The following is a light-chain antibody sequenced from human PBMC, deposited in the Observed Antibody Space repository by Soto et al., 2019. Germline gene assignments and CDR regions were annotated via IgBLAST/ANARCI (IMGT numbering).Light chain of an antibody. Sequence: DIQLTQSPSFLSASVGDRVTITCRASQGISNYLVWYQQRPGKAPKLLIYAASTLQSGVPSRVSGSGSGTEFTLTISSLQPEDFATYYCQQLNTYLVTSGLGTRLEIK. J-gene: IGKJ5*01. V-gene: IGKV1-9*01. CDR3: QQLNTYLVT. CDR2: AAS. CDR1: QGISNY.